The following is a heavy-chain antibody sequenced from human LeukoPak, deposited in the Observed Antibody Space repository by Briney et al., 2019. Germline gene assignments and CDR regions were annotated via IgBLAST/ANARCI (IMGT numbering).Heavy chain of an antibody. CDR3: ARDYEYSSSSNWFDP. V-gene: IGHV1-18*01. CDR2: ISAYNGNT. Sequence: ASVKVSCKASGYTFTSYGISWVRQAPGQGLEWMGWISAYNGNTNYAQKLQGRVTMTTDTSTSTAYMELRSLRSDDTAVYYRARDYEYSSSSNWFDPWGQGTLVTVSS. CDR1: GYTFTSYG. J-gene: IGHJ5*02. D-gene: IGHD6-6*01.